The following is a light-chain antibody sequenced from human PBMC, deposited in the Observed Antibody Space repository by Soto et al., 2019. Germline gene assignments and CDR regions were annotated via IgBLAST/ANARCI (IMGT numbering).Light chain of an antibody. V-gene: IGLV2-23*01. CDR1: SSDVGSYNL. J-gene: IGLJ2*01. CDR2: EGT. Sequence: QSALTQPASVSGSPGQSITISCTGTSSDVGSYNLVSWYQQHPGKAPKLMIYEGTKRPSGVSDRFSGSKSGNTASLIISGLQAEDEADYYCCSYAGSVVFGGGTKLTVL. CDR3: CSYAGSVV.